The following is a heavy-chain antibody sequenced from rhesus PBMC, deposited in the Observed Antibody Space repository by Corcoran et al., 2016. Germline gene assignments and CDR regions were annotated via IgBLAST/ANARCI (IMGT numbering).Heavy chain of an antibody. CDR3: TRGTGTTFY. Sequence: EVRLVESGGGLVPPGGSLRLSCAASGFTFSDYYMSWVRPDPGKGPEWVGLFKSMGSGETQGYPATVKVRFTISRDDSKSIVSLQMNNLKTEDTAVYYCTRGTGTTFYWGQGVLVTVSS. V-gene: IGHV3-116*02. CDR2: FKSMGSGETQ. D-gene: IGHD1-20*01. J-gene: IGHJ4*01. CDR1: GFTFSDYY.